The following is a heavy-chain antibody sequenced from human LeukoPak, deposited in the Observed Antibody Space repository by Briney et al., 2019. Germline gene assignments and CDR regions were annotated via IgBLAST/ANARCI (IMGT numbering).Heavy chain of an antibody. CDR3: ARVTTVTTFDY. J-gene: IGHJ4*02. Sequence: SETLSLTCAVSGDSISSGGYSWSWIRQPPGKGLEWIGYIYHSGTTYYNPSLKSRVTISVDRSKNQFSLRLSSVTAADTAVYYCARVTTVTTFDYWGQGTLVTVSS. V-gene: IGHV4-30-2*01. CDR1: GDSISSGGYS. D-gene: IGHD4-17*01. CDR2: IYHSGTT.